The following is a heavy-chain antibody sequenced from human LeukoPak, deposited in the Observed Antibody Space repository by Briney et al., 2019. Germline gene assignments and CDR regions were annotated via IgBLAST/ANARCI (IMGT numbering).Heavy chain of an antibody. V-gene: IGHV3-33*01. D-gene: IGHD4-23*01. CDR1: GFTFSSNG. J-gene: IGHJ4*02. CDR2: IWHDGSNK. Sequence: GGSLRLSCAASGFTFSSNGMHWVRQAPGKGLEWVAVIWHDGSNKYYADSVKGRFTISRDNSKDTLYLQMNSLRAEDTAVYYCARRGDGGRSFDYWGQGTLVTVSS. CDR3: ARRGDGGRSFDY.